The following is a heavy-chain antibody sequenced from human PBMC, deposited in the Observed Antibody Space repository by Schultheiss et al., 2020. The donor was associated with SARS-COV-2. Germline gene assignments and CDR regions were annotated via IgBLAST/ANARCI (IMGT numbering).Heavy chain of an antibody. CDR1: GGSISSGGYS. D-gene: IGHD5-24*01. J-gene: IGHJ4*02. Sequence: SQTLSLTCTVSGGSISSGGYSWSWIRQPPGKGLEWIGYIYHSGSTYYNPSLKSRVTISVDRSKNQFSLKLSSVTAADTAVYYCARGEMATTGGIDYWGQGTLVTVSS. V-gene: IGHV4-30-2*01. CDR2: IYHSGST. CDR3: ARGEMATTGGIDY.